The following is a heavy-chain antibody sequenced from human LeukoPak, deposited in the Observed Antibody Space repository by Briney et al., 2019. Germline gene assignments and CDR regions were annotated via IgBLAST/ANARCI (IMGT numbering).Heavy chain of an antibody. J-gene: IGHJ2*01. CDR3: ARAFRARYFDL. V-gene: IGHV4-39*01. CDR1: GGSITTRSYY. Sequence: SETLSLTCTVSGGSITTRSYYWGWIRQPPGKGLEWIGIIYYSGSTYYNPSLKGRVTISVDTSKNQFSLKLSSVTAADTAVYYCARAFRARYFDLWGRGTLVTVSS. D-gene: IGHD2/OR15-2a*01. CDR2: IYYSGST.